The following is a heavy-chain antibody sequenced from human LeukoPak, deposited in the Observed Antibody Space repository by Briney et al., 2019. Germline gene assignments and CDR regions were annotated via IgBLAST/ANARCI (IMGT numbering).Heavy chain of an antibody. CDR2: IIPIFGTA. D-gene: IGHD5-18*01. V-gene: IGHV1-69*13. CDR1: GGTFSSYA. CDR3: ARYSQGVSYFDY. Sequence: VASVKVSCKASGGTFSSYAISWVRQAPGQGLEWMGGIIPIFGTANCAQKFQGRVTITADESTSTAYMELSSLRSEDTAVYYCARYSQGVSYFDYWGQGTLVTVSS. J-gene: IGHJ4*02.